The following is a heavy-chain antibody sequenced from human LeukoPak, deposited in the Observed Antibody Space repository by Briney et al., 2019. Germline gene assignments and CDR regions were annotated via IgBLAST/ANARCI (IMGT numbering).Heavy chain of an antibody. CDR3: AKDRWRDGSSSFDN. CDR1: GYTFTSNS. CDR2: ISTYNGVT. Sequence: ASVKVSCKASGYTFTSNSINWVRQAPGQGLEWMGWISTYNGVTIYAQKVQGRVTMTTDTSTSTAYMELRSLRSDDTAVYYCAKDRWRDGSSSFDNWGQGTLVTVSS. J-gene: IGHJ4*02. D-gene: IGHD6-6*01. V-gene: IGHV1-18*01.